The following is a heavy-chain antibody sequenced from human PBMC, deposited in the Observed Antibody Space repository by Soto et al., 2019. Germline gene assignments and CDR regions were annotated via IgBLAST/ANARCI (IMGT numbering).Heavy chain of an antibody. CDR1: GYTFTNYG. Sequence: QVQMVQSGPEVKKPGASVKVSCKTSGYTFTNYGVAWVRQAPGQGLGWMGWISTSKGDTTYAQKFQGRVTMTTDTSTSTAYMELRSLRSDDTAVYYCATRSPAFDFWGQGTLVTVSS. J-gene: IGHJ4*02. CDR3: ATRSPAFDF. CDR2: ISTSKGDT. V-gene: IGHV1-18*01.